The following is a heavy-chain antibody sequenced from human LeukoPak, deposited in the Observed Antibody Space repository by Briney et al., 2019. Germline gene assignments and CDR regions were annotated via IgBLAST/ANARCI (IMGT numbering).Heavy chain of an antibody. V-gene: IGHV3-9*01. CDR1: GFTFDDYA. Sequence: GGSLRLSCAASGFTFDDYAIHWVRQAPGKGLEWVSGISWNSGSIGYADSVKGRFTISRDNAKNSLYLQMNSLRAEDTALYYCAKDRGGSGSYVVDYWGQGTLVTVSS. J-gene: IGHJ4*02. D-gene: IGHD3-10*01. CDR2: ISWNSGSI. CDR3: AKDRGGSGSYVVDY.